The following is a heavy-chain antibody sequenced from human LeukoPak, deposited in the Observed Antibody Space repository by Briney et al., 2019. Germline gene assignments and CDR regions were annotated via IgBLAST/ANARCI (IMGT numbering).Heavy chain of an antibody. V-gene: IGHV3-7*01. D-gene: IGHD2-2*01. CDR3: ARSTLGDIVVVPAALDY. J-gene: IGHJ4*02. CDR2: IEQDGSEK. CDR1: GFTFSSYW. Sequence: GGSLRLSCAASGFTFSSYWMSWVRQAPGKGLEWVANIEQDGSEKYYVDPVKSRFTISRDNAKNSLYLQMNSLRAEDTAVYYCARSTLGDIVVVPAALDYWGQGTLVTVSS.